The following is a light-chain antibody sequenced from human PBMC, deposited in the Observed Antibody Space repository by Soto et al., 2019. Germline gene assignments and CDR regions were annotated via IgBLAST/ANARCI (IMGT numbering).Light chain of an antibody. V-gene: IGKV1-5*01. J-gene: IGKJ1*01. Sequence: DFHMTQSRSSLSASVVDIVTITCRASQSINSWLAWYQQKPGKAPKLLIYDASSLESGVPSRFSGSGAGTEFTLTISSLQPDDFATYYCLQDYNYPWTFGQGTKVDIK. CDR2: DAS. CDR3: LQDYNYPWT. CDR1: QSINSW.